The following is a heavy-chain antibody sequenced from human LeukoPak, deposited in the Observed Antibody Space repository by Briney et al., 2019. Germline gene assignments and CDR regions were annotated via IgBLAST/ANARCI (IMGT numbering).Heavy chain of an antibody. V-gene: IGHV4-61*02. D-gene: IGHD1-1*01. CDR2: IYTSGST. CDR1: GGSISSGSYY. Sequence: PSETLSLTCTVSGGSISSGSYYWSWIRQPAGKGLEWIGRIYTSGSTNYNPSLKSRVTISVDTSKNQFSLKLSSVTAADTAVYYCARESATGTNDYRGQGTLVTVSS. CDR3: ARESATGTNDY. J-gene: IGHJ4*02.